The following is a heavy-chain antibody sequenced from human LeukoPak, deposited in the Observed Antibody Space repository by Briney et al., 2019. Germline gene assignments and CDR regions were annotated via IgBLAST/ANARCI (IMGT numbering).Heavy chain of an antibody. CDR2: ISWNSGSI. Sequence: AGGSLRLSCAASGFTFDDYAMHWVRQAPGKGLEWVSGISWNSGSIGYADSVKGRFTISRDNAKNSLYLQMNSLRAEDTALYYCARESYFDYWGQGTLVTVSS. CDR1: GFTFDDYA. V-gene: IGHV3-9*01. J-gene: IGHJ4*02. D-gene: IGHD1-26*01. CDR3: ARESYFDY.